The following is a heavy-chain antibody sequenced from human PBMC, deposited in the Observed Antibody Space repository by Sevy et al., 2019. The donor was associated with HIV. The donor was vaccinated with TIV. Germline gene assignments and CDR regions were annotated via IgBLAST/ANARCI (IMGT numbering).Heavy chain of an antibody. Sequence: GGSLRPSCAASGFTFSSYAMHWVRQAPGKGLEWVAVISYDGSNKYYADSVKGRFTISRDNSKNTLYLQMNSLRAEDTAVYYCARGGLRYFDCFDYWGQGTLVTVSS. CDR1: GFTFSSYA. CDR3: ARGGLRYFDCFDY. CDR2: ISYDGSNK. J-gene: IGHJ4*02. V-gene: IGHV3-30-3*01. D-gene: IGHD3-9*01.